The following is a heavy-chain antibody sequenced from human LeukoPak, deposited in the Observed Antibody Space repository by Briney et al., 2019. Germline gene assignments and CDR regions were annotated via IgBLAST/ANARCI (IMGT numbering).Heavy chain of an antibody. CDR1: GGSISTDY. Sequence: PSETLSLTCAVSGGSISTDYWTWIRKPPGKGLEWIGYIYHNGDTNYNPSLDSRVTMSVDTSKNRFSLRLSSVTAADTAVFYCARGGGYFDSWGQGTLVTVSS. V-gene: IGHV4-59*01. J-gene: IGHJ4*02. CDR3: ARGGGYFDS. D-gene: IGHD3-16*01. CDR2: IYHNGDT.